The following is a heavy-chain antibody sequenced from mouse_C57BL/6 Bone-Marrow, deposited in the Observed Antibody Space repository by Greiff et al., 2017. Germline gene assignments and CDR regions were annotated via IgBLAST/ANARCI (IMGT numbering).Heavy chain of an antibody. V-gene: IGHV5-16*01. J-gene: IGHJ1*03. CDR2: INYDGSST. D-gene: IGHD1-1*01. Sequence: EVQLVASEGGLVQPGSSMKLSCKASGFTFSDYYMAWVRQVPEKGLEWVANINYDGSSTYYLASLKSRFIISRDNATHIPYLQLSSLTSADTATYYCARDDHYGSSYHWYFDVWGTGTTVTVSS. CDR1: GFTFSDYY. CDR3: ARDDHYGSSYHWYFDV.